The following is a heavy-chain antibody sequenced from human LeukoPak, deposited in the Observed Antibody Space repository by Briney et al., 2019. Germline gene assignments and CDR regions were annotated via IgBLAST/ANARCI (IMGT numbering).Heavy chain of an antibody. V-gene: IGHV3-20*01. Sequence: GESLTLSCTVSGFTFDDYDVSWVRHAPGKGLEWVCCINWNGGSTGYADSVRRRFTISRDNAKNSLYLEMNSLRAEDTALYHCARGLGTYGSGSYDAFDIWGQGTMVTVSS. CDR3: ARGLGTYGSGSYDAFDI. D-gene: IGHD3-10*01. CDR1: GFTFDDYD. CDR2: INWNGGST. J-gene: IGHJ3*02.